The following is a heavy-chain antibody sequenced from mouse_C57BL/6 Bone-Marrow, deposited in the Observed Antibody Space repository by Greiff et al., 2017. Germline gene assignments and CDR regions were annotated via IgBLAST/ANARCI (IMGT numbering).Heavy chain of an antibody. J-gene: IGHJ1*03. CDR1: GYTFTSYW. D-gene: IGHD2-5*01. CDR3: ARADYYSSYWYCDV. Sequence: QVQLQQPGAELVKPGASVKMSCKASGYTFTSYWITWVKQRPGQGLEWIGDIYPGSGSTNYNEKFKSKATLTVDQSSSTAYMQLSSLTSEDSAVYYCARADYYSSYWYCDVGGTGNTVTVS. V-gene: IGHV1-55*01. CDR2: IYPGSGST.